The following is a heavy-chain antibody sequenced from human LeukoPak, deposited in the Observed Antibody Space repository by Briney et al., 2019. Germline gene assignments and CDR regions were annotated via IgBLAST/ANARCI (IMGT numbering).Heavy chain of an antibody. CDR1: GFIFSSYS. V-gene: IGHV3-21*01. Sequence: GGSLRLSCAASGFIFSSYSMHWVRQAPEKGLEWVASISSSSHDMFYADSLKDRFTISRDNAKKSLYLQMNSLRAEDTAVYYCASTWGHYYDSSGYYALSFDYWGQGTLVTVSS. D-gene: IGHD3-22*01. CDR3: ASTWGHYYDSSGYYALSFDY. J-gene: IGHJ4*02. CDR2: ISSSSHDM.